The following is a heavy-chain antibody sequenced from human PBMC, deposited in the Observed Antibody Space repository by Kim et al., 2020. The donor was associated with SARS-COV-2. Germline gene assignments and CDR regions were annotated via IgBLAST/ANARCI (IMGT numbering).Heavy chain of an antibody. CDR2: INHSGST. CDR1: GGSFSGYY. V-gene: IGHV4-34*01. J-gene: IGHJ4*02. Sequence: SETLSLTCAVYGGSFSGYYWSWIRQPPGKGLEWIGEINHSGSTNYNPSLKSRVTISVDTSKNQFSLKLSSVTAADTAVYYCARGEGMYYYVLGAYFDYWGQGTLVTVSS. D-gene: IGHD3-10*02. CDR3: ARGEGMYYYVLGAYFDY.